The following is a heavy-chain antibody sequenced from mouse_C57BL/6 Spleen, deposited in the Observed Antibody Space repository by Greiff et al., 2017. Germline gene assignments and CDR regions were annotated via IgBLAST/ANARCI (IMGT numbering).Heavy chain of an antibody. CDR3: TRGSSFYYYATDY. V-gene: IGHV5-9-1*02. CDR1: GFTFSSYA. Sequence: EVQGVESGEGLVKPGGSLKLSCAASGFTFSSYAMSWVRQTPEKRLEWVAYISSGGDYIYYADTVKGRFTISRDNARNTLYLQMSGLKSEDTAMYYCTRGSSFYYYATDYWGQGTSVTVSS. D-gene: IGHD1-1*01. J-gene: IGHJ4*01. CDR2: ISSGGDYI.